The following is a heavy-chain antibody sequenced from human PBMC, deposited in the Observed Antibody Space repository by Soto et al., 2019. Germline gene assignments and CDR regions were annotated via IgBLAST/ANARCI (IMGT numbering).Heavy chain of an antibody. CDR2: IWYDGSNK. D-gene: IGHD3-22*01. CDR3: ARDQRYYDSSGPQGY. Sequence: PGGSLRLSCAASGFTFSGYGMRWVRQAPGKGLEWVAVIWYDGSNKYYADSVKGRFTISRDNSKNTLYLQMNSLRAEDTAVYYCARDQRYYDSSGPQGYWGQGTLVTVSS. CDR1: GFTFSGYG. J-gene: IGHJ4*02. V-gene: IGHV3-33*01.